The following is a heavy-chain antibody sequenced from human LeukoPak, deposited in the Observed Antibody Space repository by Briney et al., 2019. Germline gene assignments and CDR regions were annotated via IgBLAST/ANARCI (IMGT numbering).Heavy chain of an antibody. CDR3: ARTVRGVVWGYYYYYMDV. V-gene: IGHV3-53*01. CDR2: IYSGGST. D-gene: IGHD3-10*01. J-gene: IGHJ6*03. Sequence: PGGSLRLSCAASGFTFSNAWMSWVRQAPGKGLEWVSVIYSGGSTYYADSVKGRFTISRDNSKNTLYFQMNSLRAEDTAVYYCARTVRGVVWGYYYYYMDVWGKGTTVTVSS. CDR1: GFTFSNAW.